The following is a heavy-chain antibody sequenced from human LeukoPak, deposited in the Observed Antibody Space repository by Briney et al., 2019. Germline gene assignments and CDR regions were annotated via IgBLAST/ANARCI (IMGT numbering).Heavy chain of an antibody. D-gene: IGHD3-9*01. CDR2: INPNSGGT. Sequence: ASVKVSCKASGYTFTGYYMHWVRQAPGQGLEWMGWINPNSGGTNYAQKFQGRVTMTRNTSISTAYMELSSLRSEDTAVYYCARGRGYYDILTGYYQLYYYYGMDVWGQGTTVTVSS. J-gene: IGHJ6*02. CDR3: ARGRGYYDILTGYYQLYYYYGMDV. V-gene: IGHV1-2*02. CDR1: GYTFTGYY.